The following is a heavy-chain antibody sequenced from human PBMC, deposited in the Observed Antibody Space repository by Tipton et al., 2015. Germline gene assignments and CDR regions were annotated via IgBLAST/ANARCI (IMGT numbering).Heavy chain of an antibody. Sequence: TLSLTCAVSAYSISSDYYWGWIRQPPGKGLGWIGSFFHSGNTFHNPSLRSRVIISVDTSKNQISLTVTSVTAADTAVYYCARDLEHGMDVWGHGTTVTVSS. CDR1: AYSISSDYY. D-gene: IGHD5-24*01. CDR3: ARDLEHGMDV. CDR2: FFHSGNT. V-gene: IGHV4-38-2*02. J-gene: IGHJ6*02.